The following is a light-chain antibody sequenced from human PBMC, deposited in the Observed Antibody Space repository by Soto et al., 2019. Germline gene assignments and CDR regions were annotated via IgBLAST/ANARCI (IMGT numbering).Light chain of an antibody. CDR2: KAS. CDR3: QHYNSYSEA. CDR1: QTISSW. Sequence: DIQMTQSPSTLSGSVGDRVTITCRASQTISSWLAWYQQKPGKAPKLLIYKASTLKSGVPSRFSGSGSGTELTLTISILQPDDFATYYCQHYNSYSEAFGQGPKVE. V-gene: IGKV1-5*03. J-gene: IGKJ1*01.